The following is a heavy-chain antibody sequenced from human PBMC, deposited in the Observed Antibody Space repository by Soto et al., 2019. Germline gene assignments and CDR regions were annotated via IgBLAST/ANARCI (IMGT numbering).Heavy chain of an antibody. CDR3: ARRLPAAAPYFDY. J-gene: IGHJ4*02. Sequence: SETLSLTCTVSGGSISSGDYYWSWIRQPPGKGLEWIGYIYYSGSTNYNPSLKSRVTISVDTSKNQFSPKLSSVTAADTAVYNCARRLPAAAPYFDYWGQGTLVTVSS. V-gene: IGHV4-30-4*01. D-gene: IGHD2-2*01. CDR2: IYYSGST. CDR1: GGSISSGDYY.